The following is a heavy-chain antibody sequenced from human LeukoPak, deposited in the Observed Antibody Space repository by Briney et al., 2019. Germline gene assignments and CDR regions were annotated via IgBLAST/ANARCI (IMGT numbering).Heavy chain of an antibody. D-gene: IGHD6-13*01. CDR2: IYHSGST. CDR3: ARTVAAAPAGIDY. CDR1: GYSISSGYY. V-gene: IGHV4-38-2*01. J-gene: IGHJ4*02. Sequence: SETLSLTCAVSGYSISSGYYWGWIRQPPGKGLEWIGSIYHSGSTYYNPSLKSRVTISVDTSKNQFSLKLSSVTAADTAVYYCARTVAAAPAGIDYWGQGPLVTVSS.